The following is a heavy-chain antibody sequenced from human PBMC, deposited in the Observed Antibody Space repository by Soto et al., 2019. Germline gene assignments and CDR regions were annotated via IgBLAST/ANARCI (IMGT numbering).Heavy chain of an antibody. V-gene: IGHV3-23*01. CDR2: ISGSGHST. Sequence: EVQLLESGGGLVQPGGSLRLSCAASGFTFNIYAMTWVRQAPGKGLEWVSTISGSGHSTYYADSVKGRFTISRDNSKNTLYLQMNSLGAEDTAVYYCAKVPDSRMGYYYYYMDVWGKGTTVTVSS. J-gene: IGHJ6*03. CDR3: AKVPDSRMGYYYYYMDV. D-gene: IGHD1-26*01. CDR1: GFTFNIYA.